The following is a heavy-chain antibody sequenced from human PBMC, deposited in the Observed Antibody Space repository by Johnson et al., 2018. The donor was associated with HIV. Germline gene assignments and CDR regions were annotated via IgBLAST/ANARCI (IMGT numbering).Heavy chain of an antibody. CDR1: GFTFNDYA. J-gene: IGHJ3*02. V-gene: IGHV3-9*01. CDR2: ISWNSGSI. Sequence: EVQLVESGGGLVQPGRSLRLSCAASGFTFNDYAMHWVRQAPGKGLEWVSGISWNSGSIGYADSVKGRFTISRDNAKNSLYLQMNSLRAEDTAVYYCAKGVWGGNSMDAFDIWGQGTMVTVSS. D-gene: IGHD3-16*01. CDR3: AKGVWGGNSMDAFDI.